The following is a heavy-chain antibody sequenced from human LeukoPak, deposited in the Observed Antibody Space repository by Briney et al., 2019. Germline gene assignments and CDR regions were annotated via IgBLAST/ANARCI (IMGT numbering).Heavy chain of an antibody. J-gene: IGHJ4*02. CDR1: GGSISSYY. CDR2: IYYIGST. CDR3: ARVGYSSSWYTEPFDY. V-gene: IGHV4-59*12. D-gene: IGHD6-13*01. Sequence: SETLSLTCTVSGGSISSYYWSWIRQPPGKGLEWIGYIYYIGSTNYNPSLKSRVTISEDTSKNQFSPKLSSVTAADTAVYYCARVGYSSSWYTEPFDYWGQGTLVTVSS.